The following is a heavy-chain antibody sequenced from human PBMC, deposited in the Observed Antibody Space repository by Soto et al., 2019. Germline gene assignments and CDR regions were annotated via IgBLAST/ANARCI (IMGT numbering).Heavy chain of an antibody. D-gene: IGHD3-3*01. Sequence: SVKVSCKASGGTFSSYAISWVRQAPGQGLEWMGGIIPIFGTANYAEKFQGRVTITADESTSTAYMELSSLRSEDTAVYYCARWAYDFWSGYYGYFDYWGQGTLVTVSS. CDR1: GGTFSSYA. V-gene: IGHV1-69*13. CDR3: ARWAYDFWSGYYGYFDY. J-gene: IGHJ4*02. CDR2: IIPIFGTA.